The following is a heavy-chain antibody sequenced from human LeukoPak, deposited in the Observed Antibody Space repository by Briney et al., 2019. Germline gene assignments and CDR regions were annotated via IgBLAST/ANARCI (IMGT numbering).Heavy chain of an antibody. Sequence: PSETLSLTCTVSGGSISSYYWSWIRQPPGKGLEWIGEINHSGSTNYNPSLKSRVTISVDTSKNQFSLKLSSVTAADTAVYYCARGLLVLAYWGQGTLVTVSS. CDR3: ARGLLVLAY. CDR2: INHSGST. D-gene: IGHD2-15*01. V-gene: IGHV4-34*01. J-gene: IGHJ4*02. CDR1: GGSISSYY.